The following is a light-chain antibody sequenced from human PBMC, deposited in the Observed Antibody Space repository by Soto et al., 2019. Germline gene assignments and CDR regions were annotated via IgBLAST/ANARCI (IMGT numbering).Light chain of an antibody. J-gene: IGKJ1*01. CDR1: QSVSSN. V-gene: IGKV3-15*01. CDR2: SAS. CDR3: QQYNNWPRT. Sequence: EIVMTQSPATLSVSPGERATLSCRASQSVSSNLAWYQQKPGQAPRLLIYSASTRATGITARFSGSGSGTEFTRTISSLQSEDFAVYYCQQYNNWPRTFGQGTKVEIK.